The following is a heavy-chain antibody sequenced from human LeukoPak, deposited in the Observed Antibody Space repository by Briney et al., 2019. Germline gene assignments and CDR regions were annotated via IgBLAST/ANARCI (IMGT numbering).Heavy chain of an antibody. CDR1: GYTFTSNY. CDR2: IYPRDGST. J-gene: IGHJ6*02. CDR3: ARRALGYCSSTSCSDYYYYGMDV. V-gene: IGHV1-46*01. D-gene: IGHD2-2*01. Sequence: ASVKVSCKASGYTFTSNYIHWVRQAPGQGLEWMGMIYPRDGSTSYAQKFQGRVTITADESTSTAYMELSSLRSEDTAVYYCARRALGYCSSTSCSDYYYYGMDVWGQGTTVTVSS.